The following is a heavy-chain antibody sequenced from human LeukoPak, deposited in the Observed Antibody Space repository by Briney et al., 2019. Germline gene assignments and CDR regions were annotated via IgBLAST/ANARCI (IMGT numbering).Heavy chain of an antibody. CDR2: ISGSDFDGI. V-gene: IGHV3-48*03. CDR1: GFTFGSFE. CDR3: ARGLDCRSTSCYLDN. J-gene: IGHJ4*02. D-gene: IGHD2-2*01. Sequence: GGSLRLSCEASGFTFGSFEMSWVRQAPGKGLEWVAYISGSDFDGIHYADSVKGRFTISRDNAKRSLFLQMNSLRVEDTAVYYCARGLDCRSTSCYLDNWGQGTLVTVSS.